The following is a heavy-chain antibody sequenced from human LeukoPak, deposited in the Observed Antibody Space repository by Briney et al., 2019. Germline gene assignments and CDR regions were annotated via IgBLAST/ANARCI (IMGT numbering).Heavy chain of an antibody. J-gene: IGHJ4*02. CDR1: GGTFSSYA. CDR3: ARHPGIAVAGFDY. D-gene: IGHD6-19*01. V-gene: IGHV1-69*04. Sequence: SVKVSCKASGGTFSSYAISWVRQAPGQGLEWIGRIIPILGIANSAQKFQGRVTITADKSTSTAYMELSSLRSEDTAVYYCARHPGIAVAGFDYWGQGTLVTVSS. CDR2: IIPILGIA.